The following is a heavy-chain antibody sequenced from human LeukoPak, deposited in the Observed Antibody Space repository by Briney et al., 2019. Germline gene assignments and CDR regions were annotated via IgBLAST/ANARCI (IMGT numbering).Heavy chain of an antibody. CDR2: IYYRGST. D-gene: IGHD1-7*01. V-gene: IGHV4-59*12. CDR3: ARGRTRVNWFDP. J-gene: IGHJ5*02. CDR1: GGSISSYY. Sequence: SETLSLTCTVSGGSISSYYWSWIRQPPGKGLEWIGYIYYRGSTNYNPSLKSRVTISVDTSKNQFSLKVSSVTAADTAVYYCARGRTRVNWFDPWGQGTLVTVSS.